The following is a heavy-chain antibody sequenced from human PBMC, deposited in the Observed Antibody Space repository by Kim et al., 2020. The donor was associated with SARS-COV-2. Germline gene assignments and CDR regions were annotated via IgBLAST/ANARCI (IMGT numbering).Heavy chain of an antibody. Sequence: SLKSRVTISVDTSKNQFSLKLSSVTAADTAVYYCARLDYGGYNYYYYMDVWGKGTTVTVSS. V-gene: IGHV4-34*13. J-gene: IGHJ6*03. CDR3: ARLDYGGYNYYYYMDV. D-gene: IGHD4-17*01.